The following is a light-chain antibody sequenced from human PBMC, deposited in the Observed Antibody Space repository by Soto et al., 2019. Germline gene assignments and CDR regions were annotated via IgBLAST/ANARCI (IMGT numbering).Light chain of an antibody. J-gene: IGKJ1*01. V-gene: IGKV1D-16*01. Sequence: IQMTPSPSSVSASVGDRVTITFRASQGISSWLAWYQKKPGKAPNLLIYAASSLQSGVPSRFSGSESGTDFTLTISSLQPEDFATYYCQQYNSYGTFGQGTKVDIK. CDR3: QQYNSYGT. CDR2: AAS. CDR1: QGISSW.